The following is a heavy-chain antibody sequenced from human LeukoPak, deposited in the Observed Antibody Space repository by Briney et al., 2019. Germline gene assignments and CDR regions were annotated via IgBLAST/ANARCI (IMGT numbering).Heavy chain of an antibody. Sequence: GGSLRLSCAASGFTFSGYSINWVRQAPAKGLEWVSSISSISTYIYYADSVKGRFTNSRDNAKNSLYLQMNSLRAEDTAVYYCARLSGSFGRYYFDYWGQGTLVTVSS. CDR2: ISSISTYI. V-gene: IGHV3-21*01. D-gene: IGHD1-26*01. J-gene: IGHJ4*02. CDR3: ARLSGSFGRYYFDY. CDR1: GFTFSGYS.